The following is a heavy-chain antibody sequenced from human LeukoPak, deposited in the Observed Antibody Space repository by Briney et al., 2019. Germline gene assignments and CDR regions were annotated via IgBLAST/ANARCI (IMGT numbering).Heavy chain of an antibody. Sequence: GESLKISRRGFGYSFTSYWSGWVPQMPGKGLEGMGIIYPGDSDTRYSPSFQGQVTISADKSISTAYLQWSSLKASDTAMYYCARRGGSSGWDFDYWGQGTLVTVSS. CDR1: GYSFTSYW. V-gene: IGHV5-51*01. CDR2: IYPGDSDT. J-gene: IGHJ4*02. CDR3: ARRGGSSGWDFDY. D-gene: IGHD6-19*01.